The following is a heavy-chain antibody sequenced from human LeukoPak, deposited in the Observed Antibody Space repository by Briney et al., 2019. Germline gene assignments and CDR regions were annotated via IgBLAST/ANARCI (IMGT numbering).Heavy chain of an antibody. CDR1: GFTFSSYW. D-gene: IGHD3-10*01. J-gene: IGHJ4*02. CDR2: IKQDGSEK. V-gene: IGHV3-7*01. Sequence: PGGSLRLSCAASGFTFSSYWMSWVRQAPGKGLECVANIKQDGSEKYYVDSVKGRFTISRDNAKNSLYLQMNSLRAEDTAVYYCARVEWFGELLGGRAFDYWGQGTLVTVSS. CDR3: ARVEWFGELLGGRAFDY.